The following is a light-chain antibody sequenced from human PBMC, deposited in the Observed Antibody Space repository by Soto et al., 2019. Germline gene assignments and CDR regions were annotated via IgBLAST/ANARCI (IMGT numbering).Light chain of an antibody. Sequence: DIQMTQSPSSLSASVGDRVTITCRASQSISSHLNWYQQKPGKAPKLLIYAASSLQSGVPSRFSGSGSGTDFTLTISSLQPEDFATYYCQQSHSIPLNFGGGTKVDIK. CDR2: AAS. CDR3: QQSHSIPLN. J-gene: IGKJ4*01. CDR1: QSISSH. V-gene: IGKV1-39*01.